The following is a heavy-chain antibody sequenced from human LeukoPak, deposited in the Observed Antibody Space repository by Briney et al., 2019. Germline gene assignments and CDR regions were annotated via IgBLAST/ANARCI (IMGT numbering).Heavy chain of an antibody. J-gene: IGHJ4*02. Sequence: AGGSLRLSCAASGFTFSNYGIHWVRQAPGKGLEWVTFIQTDGNTKYYADSVRGRFTISRDNSKNTVSLQMNSLRVEDTAVYYCAREESSLVLGGLAYWGQGTLVTVSS. CDR1: GFTFSNYG. D-gene: IGHD6-13*01. CDR3: AREESSLVLGGLAY. V-gene: IGHV3-30*02. CDR2: IQTDGNTK.